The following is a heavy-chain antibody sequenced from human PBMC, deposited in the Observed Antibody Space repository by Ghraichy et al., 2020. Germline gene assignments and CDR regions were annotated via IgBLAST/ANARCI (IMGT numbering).Heavy chain of an antibody. V-gene: IGHV3-23*01. CDR2: ISGTGSNT. D-gene: IGHD1-1*01. CDR1: GVTFSSNA. Sequence: GGSLRLSCVASGVTFSSNAMTWVRQAPGKGLEWVSTISGTGSNTYYADSVKGRFTISRDNSKNTLSLQMNSLRADATAVYYCAKGTGDTLTIVYWGQGTLVTVST. CDR3: AKGTGDTLTIVY. J-gene: IGHJ4*02.